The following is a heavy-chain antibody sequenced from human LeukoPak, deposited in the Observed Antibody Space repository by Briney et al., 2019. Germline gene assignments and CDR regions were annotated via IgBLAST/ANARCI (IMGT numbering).Heavy chain of an antibody. CDR1: GGSISSYY. D-gene: IGHD3-3*01. CDR3: ARDATLRFLEWLSPQGYADY. V-gene: IGHV4-59*12. CDR2: IYYSGST. J-gene: IGHJ4*02. Sequence: PSETLSLTCTVSGGSISSYYWSWLRQPPGKGLEWIGYIYYSGSTNYNPSLKSRVTISVDTSKNQFSLKLSSVTAADTAVYYCARDATLRFLEWLSPQGYADYWGQGTLVTVSS.